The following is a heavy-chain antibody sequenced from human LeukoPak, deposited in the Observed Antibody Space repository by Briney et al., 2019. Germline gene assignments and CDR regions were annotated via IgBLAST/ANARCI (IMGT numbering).Heavy chain of an antibody. CDR1: GYTFTSYG. CDR3: ARVQRSPAYYYGSGTAFDP. J-gene: IGHJ5*02. D-gene: IGHD3-10*01. CDR2: ISAYNGNT. Sequence: ASVKVSCKASGYTFTSYGISWVRQAPGQGLEWMGWISAYNGNTNYAQKLQGRVTMTTDTSTSTAYMELRSLRSDDTAVYYCARVQRSPAYYYGSGTAFDPWGQGTLVTVSS. V-gene: IGHV1-18*01.